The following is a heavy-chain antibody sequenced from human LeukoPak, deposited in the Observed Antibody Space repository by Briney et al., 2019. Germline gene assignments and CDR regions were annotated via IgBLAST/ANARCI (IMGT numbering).Heavy chain of an antibody. CDR3: AKDVKSYYDSSGYYHFDY. Sequence: GGSLRLSCAASGFTFSSYAMSWVRQAPGKGLEWVSAISGSGGSTYYADSVKGRFTISRDNSKNTLYLQMNSLRAEDTTVYYCAKDVKSYYDSSGYYHFDYWGQGTLVTVSS. CDR1: GFTFSSYA. V-gene: IGHV3-23*01. D-gene: IGHD3-22*01. CDR2: ISGSGGST. J-gene: IGHJ4*02.